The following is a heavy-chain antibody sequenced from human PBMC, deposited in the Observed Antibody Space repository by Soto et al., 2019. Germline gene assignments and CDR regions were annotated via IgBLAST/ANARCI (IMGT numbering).Heavy chain of an antibody. J-gene: IGHJ4*02. CDR3: AKDDDTSSHYSLLDF. CDR2: TWSGGRGE. CDR1: GSAFSYHG. V-gene: IGHV3-33*06. D-gene: IGHD3-22*01. Sequence: QVQLVESGGGVVQPGTSLRLSCAASGSAFSYHGIHWVRQAPGKGLEWVAVTWSGGRGEYYADSVRGRFTISRDNSKTTVYLQMNSLRVEDTAVYYCAKDDDTSSHYSLLDFRGQGTLVTVSS.